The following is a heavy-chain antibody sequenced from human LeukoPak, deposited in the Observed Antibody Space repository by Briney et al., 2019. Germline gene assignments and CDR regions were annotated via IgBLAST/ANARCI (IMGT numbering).Heavy chain of an antibody. J-gene: IGHJ4*02. V-gene: IGHV3-74*01. CDR1: GFSFSGYW. CDR3: ARGYYDSGTSYYFDY. Sequence: GGSLRLSRAASGFSFSGYWMYWVRQAPGKGLVWVSLINSDGSSTNYADSVKGRFTISRDNAKNTLYLQVNSLRADDTAVYYCARGYYDSGTSYYFDYWGQGALFTVSS. CDR2: INSDGSST. D-gene: IGHD3-22*01.